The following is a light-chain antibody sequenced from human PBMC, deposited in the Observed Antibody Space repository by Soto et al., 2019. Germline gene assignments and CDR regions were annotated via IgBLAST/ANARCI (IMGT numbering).Light chain of an antibody. CDR1: QSVSSSY. V-gene: IGKV3-20*01. CDR3: QKYGSSSYT. Sequence: EIVLTQSPGTLSLSPGERATLSCRASQSVSSSYLAWYQQKPGQAPRLLIYGASSRATGIPDRLSGSGSGTDFTLTISRLEPEDFAVYYFQKYGSSSYTFGHGTQLEIK. CDR2: GAS. J-gene: IGKJ2*01.